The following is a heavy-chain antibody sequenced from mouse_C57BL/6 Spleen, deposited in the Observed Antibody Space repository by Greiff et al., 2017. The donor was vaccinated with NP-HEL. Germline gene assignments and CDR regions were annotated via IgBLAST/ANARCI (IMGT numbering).Heavy chain of an antibody. J-gene: IGHJ2*01. V-gene: IGHV5-16*01. CDR3: ARCDGYYSYFDY. CDR1: GFTFSDYY. D-gene: IGHD2-3*01. CDR2: INYDGSST. Sequence: DVHLVESEGGLVQPGSSMKLSCTASGFTFSDYYMAWVRQVPEKGLEWVANINYDGSSTYYLDSLKSRFIISRDNAKNILYLQMSSLKSEDTATYYCARCDGYYSYFDYWGQGTTLTVSS.